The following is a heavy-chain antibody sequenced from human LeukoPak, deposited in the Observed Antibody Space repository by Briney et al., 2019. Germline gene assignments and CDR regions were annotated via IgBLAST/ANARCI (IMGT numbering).Heavy chain of an antibody. CDR1: GGSISSSGYY. CDR2: INHSGST. Sequence: SETLSLTCTVSGGSISSSGYYWSWIRQPPGKGLEWIGEINHSGSTNYNPSLKSRVTISVDTSKNQFSLKLSSVTAADTAVYYCARGGAAWYYYYYYMDVWGKGTTVTVSS. V-gene: IGHV4-39*07. J-gene: IGHJ6*03. D-gene: IGHD6-13*01. CDR3: ARGGAAWYYYYYYMDV.